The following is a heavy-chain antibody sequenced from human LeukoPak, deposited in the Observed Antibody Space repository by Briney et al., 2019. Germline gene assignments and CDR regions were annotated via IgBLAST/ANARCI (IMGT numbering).Heavy chain of an antibody. CDR3: AGSVRCSGDNCNFTWFDP. CDR1: GYSISVGYY. V-gene: IGHV4-38-2*01. CDR2: MYHSGKI. Sequence: PAETLSLTCDVSGYSISVGYYWGWIRQPPGKGLEWLGFMYHSGKIYYNPSLKSRVTMSLDTSKNQFSLYLSSVTVADTAVYYCAGSVRCSGDNCNFTWFDPWGQGALVTVSS. D-gene: IGHD2-15*01. J-gene: IGHJ5*02.